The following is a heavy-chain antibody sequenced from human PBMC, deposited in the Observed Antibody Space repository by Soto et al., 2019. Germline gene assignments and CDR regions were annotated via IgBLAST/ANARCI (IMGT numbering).Heavy chain of an antibody. V-gene: IGHV3-30*18. CDR2: ISDDGSNK. D-gene: IGHD3-3*01. J-gene: IGHJ6*02. CDR3: KKPRNVLRFLEWSSGMEV. CDR1: GFTFSNYG. Sequence: PGWSLRLSCAASGFTFSNYGMHWVRQAPGKGLEWVAFISDDGSNKYYADSMKGRFTMSRDNSKSTLYLQMNSLRVEDTAVYYCKKPRNVLRFLEWSSGMEVWGQGTTVTVSS.